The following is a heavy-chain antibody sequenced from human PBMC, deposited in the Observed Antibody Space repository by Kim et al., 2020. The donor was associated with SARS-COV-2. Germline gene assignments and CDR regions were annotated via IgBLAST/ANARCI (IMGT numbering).Heavy chain of an antibody. CDR1: GGTFSSYA. D-gene: IGHD2-21*02. CDR3: AREGVGCGGDCSNWYFDL. J-gene: IGHJ2*01. Sequence: SVKVSCKASGGTFSSYAISWVRQAPGQGLEWMGGIIPIFGTANYAQKFQGRVTITADESTSTAYMELSSLRSEDTAVYYCAREGVGCGGDCSNWYFDLWGRGTLVTVSS. CDR2: IIPIFGTA. V-gene: IGHV1-69*13.